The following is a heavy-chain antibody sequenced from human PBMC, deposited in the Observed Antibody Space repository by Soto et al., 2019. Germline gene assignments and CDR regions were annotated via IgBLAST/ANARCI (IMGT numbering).Heavy chain of an antibody. CDR1: GFSFSSYY. CDR2: IKSDGSEK. D-gene: IGHD6-19*01. V-gene: IGHV3-7*01. J-gene: IGHJ4*02. Sequence: EVQVVESGGGLVLPGGSLRLSCAASGFSFSSYYMSWVRQAPGKGLEWVANIKSDGSEKYYVDSVKGRFTISRDNAKNLVRLEMNSLRAEDTAVYYCVREGEPHPSGCRRCGAYDYWGQGALGIVSS. CDR3: VREGEPHPSGCRRCGAYDY.